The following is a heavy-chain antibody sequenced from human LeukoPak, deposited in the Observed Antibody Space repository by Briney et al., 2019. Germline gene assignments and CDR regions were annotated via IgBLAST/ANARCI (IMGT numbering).Heavy chain of an antibody. D-gene: IGHD5-18*01. V-gene: IGHV3-30*02. CDR3: AKGQLWLSGY. J-gene: IGHJ4*02. CDR1: GFTFSSHG. Sequence: GGSLRLSCAASGFTFSSHGMHWVRQAPGKGLEWVAFIRYDGSNKYYADSVKGRFTISRDNSKNTLYLQMNSLRAEDTAVYYCAKGQLWLSGYWGQGTLVTVSS. CDR2: IRYDGSNK.